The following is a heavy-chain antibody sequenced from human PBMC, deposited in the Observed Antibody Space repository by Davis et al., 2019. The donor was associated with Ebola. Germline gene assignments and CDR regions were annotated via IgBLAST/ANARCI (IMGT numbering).Heavy chain of an antibody. CDR2: INQYGNT. Sequence: SETLSLTCAVSGGSLSGYYWSWIRQSPGKGLEWIGEINQYGNTNYNPSLKSRVTMSVDTSKNQFSLNLRSVTPADTTTYFCATNTTSKGFDVWGQGTSVTVSS. CDR3: ATNTTSKGFDV. D-gene: IGHD1-14*01. J-gene: IGHJ3*01. CDR1: GGSLSGYY. V-gene: IGHV4-34*01.